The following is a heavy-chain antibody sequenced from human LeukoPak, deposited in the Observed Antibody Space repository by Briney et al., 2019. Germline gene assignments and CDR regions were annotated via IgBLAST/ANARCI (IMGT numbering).Heavy chain of an antibody. J-gene: IGHJ4*02. CDR3: AKDRRVGCSTTTCYLFDS. V-gene: IGHV3-23*01. CDR2: ISGSDSST. CDR1: GFTFSSYA. Sequence: GGSLRLSCAASGFTFSSYAMSWVRQAPGKGLEWVSVISGSDSSTYYADSVKGRFTISRGNSKNTLYLQMNSLRAEDTAIYYCAKDRRVGCSTTTCYLFDSWGQGTLVTVSS. D-gene: IGHD2-2*01.